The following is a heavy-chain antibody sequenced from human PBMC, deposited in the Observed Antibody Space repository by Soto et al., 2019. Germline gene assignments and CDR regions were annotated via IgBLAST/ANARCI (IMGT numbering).Heavy chain of an antibody. Sequence: EVQLVESGGGLVQPGGSLRLSCAASGFTFSTYSMNWVRKAPGKGLEWVSYISSSSSTIYYADSVKGRFTISRDNAKNSLYLQMNSLRDEDTAVYYCARDAPYGSGSVNWFDPWGQGTLVTVSS. D-gene: IGHD3-10*01. CDR1: GFTFSTYS. CDR2: ISSSSSTI. V-gene: IGHV3-48*02. CDR3: ARDAPYGSGSVNWFDP. J-gene: IGHJ5*02.